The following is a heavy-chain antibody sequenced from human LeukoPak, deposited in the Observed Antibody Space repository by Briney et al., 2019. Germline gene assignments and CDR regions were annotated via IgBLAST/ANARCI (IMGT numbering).Heavy chain of an antibody. V-gene: IGHV3-48*01. J-gene: IGHJ6*03. CDR1: GFTFSAFS. D-gene: IGHD6-13*01. CDR3: AREIDGTAAAFYDYYMDV. Sequence: GGSLRLSRAASGFTFSAFSMNWVRQAPGKGLEWLSYISSSSVIIHYADSVKGRFTISRDNAMNSLFLQMNSLRAEDTAVYYCAREIDGTAAAFYDYYMDVWGRGTTVTVSS. CDR2: ISSSSVII.